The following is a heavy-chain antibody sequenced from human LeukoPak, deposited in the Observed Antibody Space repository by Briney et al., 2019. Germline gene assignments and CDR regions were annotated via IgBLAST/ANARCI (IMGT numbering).Heavy chain of an antibody. CDR2: ISSSGSTI. D-gene: IGHD4/OR15-4a*01. CDR1: GFTFSSYA. J-gene: IGHJ4*02. CDR3: ARAMTMNFDY. Sequence: QPGASLRLSCAASGFTFSSYAMSWVRQAPGKGLEWVSYISSSGSTIYYADSVKGRFTISRDNAKNSLYLQMNSLRAEDTAVYYCARAMTMNFDYWGQGTLVTVSS. V-gene: IGHV3-48*04.